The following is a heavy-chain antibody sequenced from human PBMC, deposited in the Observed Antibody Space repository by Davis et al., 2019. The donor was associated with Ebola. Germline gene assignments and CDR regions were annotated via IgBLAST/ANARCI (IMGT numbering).Heavy chain of an antibody. CDR1: GVSISSGSYY. Sequence: SETLSLTCTVSGVSISSGSYYWGWIRQAPGKGLEWIGSISYSGNTYYNPSLKSRVTLSVDKSKNQFSLKVSSVTDADTAVYSCARHPALYSWGQGTLVTVSS. V-gene: IGHV4-39*01. CDR3: ARHPALYS. J-gene: IGHJ5*02. CDR2: ISYSGNT. D-gene: IGHD2-15*01.